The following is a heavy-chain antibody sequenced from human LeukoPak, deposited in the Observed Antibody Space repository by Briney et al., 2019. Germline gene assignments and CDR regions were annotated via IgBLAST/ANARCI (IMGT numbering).Heavy chain of an antibody. Sequence: GGSLRLSCAASGFTFSSYAMHWVRQAPGKGLEWVAVISYDGSNKYYADSVKGRFTISRDNSKNTLYLQMNSLRAEDTAVYYCARESHYYYYYMDVWGKGTTVTVSS. J-gene: IGHJ6*03. CDR2: ISYDGSNK. CDR1: GFTFSSYA. V-gene: IGHV3-30*04. CDR3: ARESHYYYYYMDV.